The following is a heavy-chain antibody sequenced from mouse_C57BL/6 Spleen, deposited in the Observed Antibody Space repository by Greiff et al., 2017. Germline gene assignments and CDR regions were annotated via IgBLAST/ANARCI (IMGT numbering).Heavy chain of an antibody. CDR3: ARRGGFYYFAY. CDR1: GYAFSSSW. V-gene: IGHV1-82*01. Sequence: QVQLQQSGPELVKPGASVKISCKASGYAFSSSWMKWVKQRPGKGLEWIGRIFPGDGGTNYNGKFKGKATLTADKSSSTAYMQLSSLTSEDSAVYFCARRGGFYYFAYWGQGTTLTVSS. J-gene: IGHJ2*01. CDR2: IFPGDGGT. D-gene: IGHD3-2*02.